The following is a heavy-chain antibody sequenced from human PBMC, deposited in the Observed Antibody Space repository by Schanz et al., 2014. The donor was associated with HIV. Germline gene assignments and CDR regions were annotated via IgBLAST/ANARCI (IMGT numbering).Heavy chain of an antibody. V-gene: IGHV1-69*01. D-gene: IGHD2-15*01. CDR3: ARPARFCHGGSCPPSWFDP. Sequence: QVPLQQSGAEVKKPGSSVKVSCKASGGTFSKYAISWVRQAPGQGLEWLGGIIPILGTSNYAQKFRGRVTITEEASTSIAYMELTRLGYEDTAVYYCARPARFCHGGSCPPSWFDPWGQGTLVSVSS. J-gene: IGHJ5*02. CDR1: GGTFSKYA. CDR2: IIPILGTS.